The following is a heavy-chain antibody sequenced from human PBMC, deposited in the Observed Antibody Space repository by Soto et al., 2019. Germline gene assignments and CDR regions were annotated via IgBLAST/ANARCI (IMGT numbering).Heavy chain of an antibody. V-gene: IGHV3-49*04. J-gene: IGHJ4*02. Sequence: EVQLVESGGGLVQPGRSLRLSCTASGFTFGDYAMSWVRQAPGKGLEWVGFIRSKAYGGTTEYAASVKGRFTISRDDSESIAYLQMNSLKTEDTAVYYCTRDPEPQWELPHAYFDYWGQGTLVTVSS. CDR1: GFTFGDYA. CDR3: TRDPEPQWELPHAYFDY. CDR2: IRSKAYGGTT. D-gene: IGHD1-26*01.